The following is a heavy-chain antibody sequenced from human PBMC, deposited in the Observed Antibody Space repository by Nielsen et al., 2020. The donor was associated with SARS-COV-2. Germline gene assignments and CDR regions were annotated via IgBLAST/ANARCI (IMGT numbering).Heavy chain of an antibody. CDR3: ERERCSGGSCLQEYYYSYGMDV. D-gene: IGHD2-15*01. V-gene: IGHV1-69*01. Sequence: WVRQAPGQGLEWMGGIIPIFGTANYAQKFQGRVTITADESMSTAYMELSSLRSEDTAVYYCERERCSGGSCLQEYYYSYGMDVWSQGTTVTVSS. CDR2: IIPIFGTA. J-gene: IGHJ6*02.